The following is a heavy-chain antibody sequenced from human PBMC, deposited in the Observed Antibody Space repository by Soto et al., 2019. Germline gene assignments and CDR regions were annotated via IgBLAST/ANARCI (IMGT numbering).Heavy chain of an antibody. CDR3: ARGSPPEELLWFGELCHMDV. CDR2: IWYDGSNK. J-gene: IGHJ6*03. D-gene: IGHD3-10*01. Sequence: PGGSLRLSCAASGFTFSSYGMHWVRQAPGKGLEWVAVIWYDGSNKYYADSVKGRFTISRDNSKNTLYLQMNSLRAEDTAVYYYARGSPPEELLWFGELCHMDVWGKGTMVTVSS. V-gene: IGHV3-33*01. CDR1: GFTFSSYG.